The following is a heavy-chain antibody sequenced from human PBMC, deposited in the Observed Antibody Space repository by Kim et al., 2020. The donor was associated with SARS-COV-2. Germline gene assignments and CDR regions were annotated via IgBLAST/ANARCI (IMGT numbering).Heavy chain of an antibody. J-gene: IGHJ4*02. D-gene: IGHD1-1*01. V-gene: IGHV3-23*01. CDR3: AKDSDRDNYCLFDH. Sequence: NAYHGKGRFTISRDNSKNTLYLKMSSLRAEDTAVYYCAKDSDRDNYCLFDHWGQGTLVTVSS.